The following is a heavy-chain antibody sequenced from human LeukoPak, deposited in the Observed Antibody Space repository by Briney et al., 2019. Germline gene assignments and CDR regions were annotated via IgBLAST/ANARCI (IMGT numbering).Heavy chain of an antibody. Sequence: GGSLRLSCAASGFTFSSYAMSWVRQAPGKGLEWVSAISGSGGSTYYADSVKGRFTTSRDNSKNTLYLQMNSLRAEDTAVYYCARGEAVAGIDYWGQGTLVTVSS. D-gene: IGHD6-19*01. V-gene: IGHV3-23*01. CDR3: ARGEAVAGIDY. CDR1: GFTFSSYA. CDR2: ISGSGGST. J-gene: IGHJ4*02.